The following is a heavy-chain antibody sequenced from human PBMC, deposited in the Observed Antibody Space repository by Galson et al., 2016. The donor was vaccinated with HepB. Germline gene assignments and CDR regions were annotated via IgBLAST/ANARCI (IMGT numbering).Heavy chain of an antibody. CDR2: IKPDGSGG. Sequence: SLRLSCAASGFIFSSSWMSWVRQAPGKGLEWVANIKPDGSGGYFLDSLKGRFTVSRDNAKNSLYLQMNSLRVDDTAVYYCARLYGDAWYSGFWGQGTLVTVSS. J-gene: IGHJ4*02. V-gene: IGHV3-7*03. D-gene: IGHD4-17*01. CDR1: GFIFSSSW. CDR3: ARLYGDAWYSGF.